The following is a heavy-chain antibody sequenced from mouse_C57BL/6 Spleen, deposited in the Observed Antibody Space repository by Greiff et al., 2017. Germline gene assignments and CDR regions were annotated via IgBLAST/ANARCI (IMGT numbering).Heavy chain of an antibody. CDR1: GYTFTSYW. CDR2: IDPSDSYT. J-gene: IGHJ4*01. V-gene: IGHV1-69*01. D-gene: IGHD1-1*02. Sequence: QVQLQQSGAELVMPGASVKLSCKASGYTFTSYWMHWVKQRPGQGLEWIGEIDPSDSYTNYNQKFKGKSTLTVDKSSSTAYMQLSSLTSEDSAVYYCARRSGGDAMDYWGQGTSVTVSS. CDR3: ARRSGGDAMDY.